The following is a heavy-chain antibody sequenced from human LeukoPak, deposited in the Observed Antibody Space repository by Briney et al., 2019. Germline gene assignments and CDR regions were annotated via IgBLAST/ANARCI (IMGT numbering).Heavy chain of an antibody. CDR3: ARALVSGSYRLDY. J-gene: IGHJ4*02. V-gene: IGHV3-30-3*01. CDR2: ISYDGSNK. CDR1: GFTFSSYA. Sequence: GGSLRLSCAASGFTFSSYAMHWVRQAPGKGLEWVAVISYDGSNKYYADSVKGRFTISRDNSKNTLYLQMNSLRAEDTAVYYCARALVSGSYRLDYWGQGTLVTVSS. D-gene: IGHD1-26*01.